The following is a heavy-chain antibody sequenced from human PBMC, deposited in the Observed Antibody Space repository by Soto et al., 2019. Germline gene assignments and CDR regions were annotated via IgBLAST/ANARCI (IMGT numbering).Heavy chain of an antibody. Sequence: QVQLQESGPGLVKPSETLSLTCTVSGGSISSYYWSWIRQPPGKGLEWIGYIYYSGSTNYNPSLKGRVPISVDTSKNQFSLKLSSVTAADTAVYYCARTGSSWSFGSWGQGTLVTVSS. CDR1: GGSISSYY. J-gene: IGHJ5*02. CDR2: IYYSGST. CDR3: ARTGSSWSFGS. V-gene: IGHV4-59*08. D-gene: IGHD6-13*01.